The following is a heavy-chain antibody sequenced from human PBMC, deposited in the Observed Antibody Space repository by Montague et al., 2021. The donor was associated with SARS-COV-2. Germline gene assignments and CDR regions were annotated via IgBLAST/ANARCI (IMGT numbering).Heavy chain of an antibody. CDR1: GFTFSTYG. D-gene: IGHD3-10*01. CDR2: ISASAMRT. Sequence: SRSISLDASGFTFSTYGMTWVRQAPGKGLEWVSSISASAMRTHYPDSVKGRFTISRDNSKNTLYLQMSSLRAEDTAVYFCLNYHGSGSYGDFWGQGTLVTVSP. J-gene: IGHJ4*02. CDR3: LNYHGSGSYGDF. V-gene: IGHV3-23*01.